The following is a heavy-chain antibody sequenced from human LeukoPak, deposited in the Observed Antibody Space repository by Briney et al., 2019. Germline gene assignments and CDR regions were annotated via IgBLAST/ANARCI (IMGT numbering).Heavy chain of an antibody. V-gene: IGHV3-7*05. CDR2: IKQDGGAM. J-gene: IGHJ4*02. CDR1: GFTFSSYW. Sequence: GGSLRLSCSVSGFTFSSYWMNWVRQAPGKGLEWVANIKQDGGAMYCVDSVKGRFTVSRDNAKNSLYLQMNSLRAEDTAVYYCARDGMTTETPPRDLDYWGQGTLVIVSS. D-gene: IGHD4-11*01. CDR3: ARDGMTTETPPRDLDY.